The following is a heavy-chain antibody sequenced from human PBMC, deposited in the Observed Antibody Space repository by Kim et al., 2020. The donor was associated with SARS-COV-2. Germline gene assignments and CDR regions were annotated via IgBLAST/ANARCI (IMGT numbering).Heavy chain of an antibody. CDR2: T. CDR3: ARDTAAAMDV. D-gene: IGHD6-25*01. J-gene: IGHJ6*02. Sequence: TAYAPSVKGRFIVSRENAKNSLSLQMNSLKTEDTAVYYCARDTAAAMDVWGQGTTVTVSS. V-gene: IGHV3-72*01.